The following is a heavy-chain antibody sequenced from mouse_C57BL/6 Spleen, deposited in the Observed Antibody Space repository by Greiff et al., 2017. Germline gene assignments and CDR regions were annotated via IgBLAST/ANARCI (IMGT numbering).Heavy chain of an antibody. CDR1: GYTFTDYY. J-gene: IGHJ2*01. CDR2: INPNNGGT. V-gene: IGHV1-26*01. CDR3: ARRRTTVVAKVYFDY. Sequence: VQLQQSGPELVKPGASVKISCKASGYTFTDYYMNWVKQSHGKSLEWIGDINPNNGGTSYNQKFKGKATLTVDKSSSTAYMELRGLTSEDSAVYYCARRRTTVVAKVYFDYWGQGTTLTVSS. D-gene: IGHD1-1*01.